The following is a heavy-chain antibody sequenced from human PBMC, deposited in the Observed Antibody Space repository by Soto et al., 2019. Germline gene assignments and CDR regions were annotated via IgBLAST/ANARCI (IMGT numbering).Heavy chain of an antibody. Sequence: SETLCLTCTVAGASISGFYRSWIRKSAGKGLEWIGRIYATGTTDYNPSLKSRVMMSVDTSKKQFSLKLRSVTAADTAVYYCVRDGTKTLRDWFDPWGQGISVTVSS. CDR2: IYATGTT. D-gene: IGHD1-1*01. J-gene: IGHJ5*02. CDR3: VRDGTKTLRDWFDP. CDR1: GASISGFY. V-gene: IGHV4-4*07.